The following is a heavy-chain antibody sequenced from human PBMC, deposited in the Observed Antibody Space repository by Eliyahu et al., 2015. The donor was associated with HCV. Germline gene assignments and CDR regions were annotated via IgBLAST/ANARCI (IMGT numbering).Heavy chain of an antibody. V-gene: IGHV3-48*03. CDR1: GFNFNIYX. D-gene: IGHD3-10*01. CDR3: ARGANFYGSGSYYKDLAYFDY. CDR2: ISSSGSPL. Sequence: EVQLVESGGGLVQTGGSLRLSCAAAGFNFNIYXXNWVRQAPGKGLEWVSYISSSGSPLYYAGSVRGRFTISRDNAKNSLYLQLNSLRAEDTAVYYCARGANFYGSGSYYKDLAYFDYWGQGTVVTVSP. J-gene: IGHJ4*02.